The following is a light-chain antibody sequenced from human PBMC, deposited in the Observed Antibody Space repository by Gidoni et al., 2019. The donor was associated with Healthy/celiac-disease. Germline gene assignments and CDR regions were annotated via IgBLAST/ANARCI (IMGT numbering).Light chain of an antibody. CDR3: QQSYSTPLT. Sequence: ITMTQSPSSLSASVGDRVTITSRASQSISSYLNWYQQKPGKAPKLLIYAASSLQSGVPSRFSGSGSGTDFTLTISSLQPEDFATYYCQQSYSTPLTFXGXTKVEIK. CDR1: QSISSY. V-gene: IGKV1-39*01. J-gene: IGKJ4*01. CDR2: AAS.